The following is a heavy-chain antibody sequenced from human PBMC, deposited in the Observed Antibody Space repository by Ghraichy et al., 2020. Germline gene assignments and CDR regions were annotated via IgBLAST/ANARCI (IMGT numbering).Heavy chain of an antibody. D-gene: IGHD3-10*01. J-gene: IGHJ4*02. CDR1: GGSISSSNYY. CDR3: TRRRGRGVYFDY. V-gene: IGHV4-39*01. Sequence: SETLSLTCTVSGGSISSSNYYWGWIRQPPGKGLEWIGSIYYSGSTYYNPSLRSRVTISADTSQNQFSLRLTSVTAADTAVYYCTRRRGRGVYFDYWGQGFLVPVSS. CDR2: IYYSGST.